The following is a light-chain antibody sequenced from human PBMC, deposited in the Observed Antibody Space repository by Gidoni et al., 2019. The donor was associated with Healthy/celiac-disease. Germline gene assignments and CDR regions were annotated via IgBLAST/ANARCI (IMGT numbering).Light chain of an antibody. CDR3: QSYDGSLSGYV. V-gene: IGLV1-40*01. Sequence: QSVLTQPPSVSGAPGPRVTISCTGSSSNIGAGYDVHWYQQLPGTAPKLLIYGNSNRPSGVPDRFSGSKSGTSASLAITGLQAEDEADYYCQSYDGSLSGYVFGTGTKVTVL. J-gene: IGLJ1*01. CDR1: SSNIGAGYD. CDR2: GNS.